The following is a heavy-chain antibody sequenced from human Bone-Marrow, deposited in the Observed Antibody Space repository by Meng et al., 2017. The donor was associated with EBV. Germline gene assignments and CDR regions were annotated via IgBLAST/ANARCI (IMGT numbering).Heavy chain of an antibody. CDR1: DDTIHSGGYY. CDR2: IYYSSNT. J-gene: IGHJ4*02. V-gene: IGHV4-30-4*01. CDR3: DRVVARSYFDY. Sequence: QVQLQEAGLELVKPSQTLSCTCSGSDDTIHSGGYYWSWIRQPPGKVLEWIGYIYYSSNTYYSPSLKTRLTISPDTSTSQFSLKLYSVPAADTAMYYCDRVVARSYFDYWGQGTLVTVSS.